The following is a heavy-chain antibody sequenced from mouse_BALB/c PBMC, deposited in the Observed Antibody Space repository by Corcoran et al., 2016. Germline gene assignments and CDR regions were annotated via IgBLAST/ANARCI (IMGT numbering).Heavy chain of an antibody. J-gene: IGHJ2*01. D-gene: IGHD2-3*01. Sequence: QIQLVQSGPELKKPGETVKISCTASGYTFTNYGMKWVKQAPGKGLKWMGWINTYTGEPTYADDFKGRFAFSLETSASTTYLQINNLKNEDTATYFCARIYDGYSDYWGQCTTLTVSS. CDR1: GYTFTNYG. V-gene: IGHV9-3-1*01. CDR2: INTYTGEP. CDR3: ARIYDGYSDY.